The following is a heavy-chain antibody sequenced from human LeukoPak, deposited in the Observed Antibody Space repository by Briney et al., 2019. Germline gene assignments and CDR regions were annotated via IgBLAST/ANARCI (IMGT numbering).Heavy chain of an antibody. V-gene: IGHV3-33*01. D-gene: IGHD3-22*01. CDR2: IWYEGSNK. CDR3: AREPPPMIVVWGFDY. Sequence: PGGSLRLSCAASGFTFSSYGMHWVRQAPGKGLEWVAVIWYEGSNKYYADSVKGRFTISRDNSRNTLYLQMNSLRAEDTAVYYCAREPPPMIVVWGFDYWGQGTLVTVSS. CDR1: GFTFSSYG. J-gene: IGHJ4*02.